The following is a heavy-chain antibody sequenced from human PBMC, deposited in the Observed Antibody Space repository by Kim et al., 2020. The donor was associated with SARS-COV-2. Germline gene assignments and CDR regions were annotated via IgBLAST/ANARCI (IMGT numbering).Heavy chain of an antibody. D-gene: IGHD4-17*01. CDR1: GYTLTELS. J-gene: IGHJ4*02. CDR2: FDPEDGET. V-gene: IGHV1-24*01. Sequence: ASVKVSCKVSGYTLTELSMHWVRQAPGKGLEWMGGFDPEDGETIYAQKFQGRVTMTEDTSTDTAHMELSSLRSEDTAVYYCATAKKDYGDYNYALPSFDYWGQGTLVTVSS. CDR3: ATAKKDYGDYNYALPSFDY.